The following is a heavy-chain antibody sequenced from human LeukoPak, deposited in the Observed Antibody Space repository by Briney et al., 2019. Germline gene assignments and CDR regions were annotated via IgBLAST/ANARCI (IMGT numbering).Heavy chain of an antibody. Sequence: GGSLRLSCAASGFTFSSYAMSWVRQAPGKGLEWVSAISGSGGSTYYVDSVKGRFTISRDNSKNTLYLQMNSLRAEDTAVYYCAKDYIVVVPAASGFDYWGQGTLVTVSS. CDR3: AKDYIVVVPAASGFDY. V-gene: IGHV3-23*01. CDR1: GFTFSSYA. D-gene: IGHD2-2*01. CDR2: ISGSGGST. J-gene: IGHJ4*02.